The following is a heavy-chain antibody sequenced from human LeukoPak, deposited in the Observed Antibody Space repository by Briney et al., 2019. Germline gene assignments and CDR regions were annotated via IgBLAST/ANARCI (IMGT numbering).Heavy chain of an antibody. V-gene: IGHV3-30*04. CDR3: ARAELYTAMVPNFDY. D-gene: IGHD5-18*01. Sequence: GGSLRLSCAASGFIFSNYAMHWVRQAPGKGLEWVTVISYDGSNKYYADSVKGRFTISRDNPKNTLYLQMNSLRAEDTAVYYCARAELYTAMVPNFDYWGQGTLVTVSS. CDR1: GFIFSNYA. J-gene: IGHJ4*02. CDR2: ISYDGSNK.